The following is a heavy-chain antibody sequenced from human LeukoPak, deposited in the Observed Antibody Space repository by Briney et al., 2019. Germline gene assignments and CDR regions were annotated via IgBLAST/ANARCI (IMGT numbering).Heavy chain of an antibody. CDR1: EGTFSSYT. CDR2: IIPILGIA. D-gene: IGHD4-23*01. J-gene: IGHJ6*02. V-gene: IGHV1-69*02. Sequence: SVKVSCKASEGTFSSYTISWVRQAPGQGLEWMGRIIPILGIANYAQKFQGRVTITADKSTSTAYMELSSLRSEDTAVYYCARGKMVTRGMDVWGQGTTVTVSS. CDR3: ARGKMVTRGMDV.